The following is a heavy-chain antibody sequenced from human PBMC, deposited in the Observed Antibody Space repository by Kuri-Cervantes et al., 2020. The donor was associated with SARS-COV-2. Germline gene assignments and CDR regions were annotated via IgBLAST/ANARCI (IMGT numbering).Heavy chain of an antibody. D-gene: IGHD3-3*01. CDR3: ARAGYDFWSGYYWWFDY. V-gene: IGHV4-59*08. Sequence: SETLSLTCTVSGGSISSYYWSWIRQPPGKGLEWIGYIYYTGSTNYNPSLKSRVTISVDTSKKQFSLKLSSVTAADTAVYYCARAGYDFWSGYYWWFDYWGQGTLVTVSS. CDR1: GGSISSYY. CDR2: IYYTGST. J-gene: IGHJ4*02.